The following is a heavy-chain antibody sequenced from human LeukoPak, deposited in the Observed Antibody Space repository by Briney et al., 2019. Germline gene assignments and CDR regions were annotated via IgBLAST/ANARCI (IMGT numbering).Heavy chain of an antibody. CDR2: IIPIFGTA. D-gene: IGHD3-10*01. V-gene: IGHV1-69*13. CDR1: GGTFSSYA. J-gene: IGHJ6*04. CDR3: ARDYYGSGSTAQYYYGMDV. Sequence: ASVKVSCRASGGTFSSYAISCVRHAPGQGLVWMGGIIPIFGTANYTQKFQGRVTITADESTSTAYMELSSLRYEDTAVYDCARDYYGSGSTAQYYYGMDVWGKGTTVTVSS.